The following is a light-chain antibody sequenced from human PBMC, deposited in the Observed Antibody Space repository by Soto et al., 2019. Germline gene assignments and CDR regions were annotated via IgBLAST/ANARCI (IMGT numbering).Light chain of an antibody. CDR2: YDS. CDR3: QVWDSSSDHPGVV. Sequence: SYELTQPPSVSVAPGKTARITCGGNNIGSKSVNWYQQKPGQAPVLVIYYDSDRPSGIPERFSGSNSGNTATLTISRVEAVDEADYYCQVWDSSSDHPGVVFGGGTKLTVL. V-gene: IGLV3-21*04. J-gene: IGLJ2*01. CDR1: NIGSKS.